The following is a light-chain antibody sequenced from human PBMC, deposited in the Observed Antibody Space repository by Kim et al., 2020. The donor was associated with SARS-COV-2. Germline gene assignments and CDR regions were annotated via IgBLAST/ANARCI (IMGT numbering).Light chain of an antibody. CDR3: SAWDSSLNVWV. CDR1: NNNVGNQG. CDR2: RNN. V-gene: IGLV10-54*04. Sequence: GQTATLTCTGNNNNVGNQGAAWLQQHQGHPPKLLSYRNNNRPSGISERFSASRSGDTASLTITGLQPEDETDYYCSAWDSSLNVWVFGGGTQLTVL. J-gene: IGLJ3*02.